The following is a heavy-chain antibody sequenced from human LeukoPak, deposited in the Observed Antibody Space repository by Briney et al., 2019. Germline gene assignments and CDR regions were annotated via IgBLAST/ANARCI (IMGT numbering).Heavy chain of an antibody. CDR1: GFIFSSYG. Sequence: GGSLRLSCAASGFIFSSYGMHWVRQAPGKGLEWVAIIWYDGSNKYYADSVKGRFTISRDNSKNTLYLQMNSLRAEDTAVYYCARGSNIVATSTILYYFDYWGQGTLVTVSS. CDR2: IWYDGSNK. V-gene: IGHV3-30*02. J-gene: IGHJ4*02. D-gene: IGHD5-12*01. CDR3: ARGSNIVATSTILYYFDY.